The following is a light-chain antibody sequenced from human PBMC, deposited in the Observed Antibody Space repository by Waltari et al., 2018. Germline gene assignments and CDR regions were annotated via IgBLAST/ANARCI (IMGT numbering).Light chain of an antibody. CDR3: QQYNRWPPLT. V-gene: IGKV3-15*01. J-gene: IGKJ4*01. CDR2: GAS. CDR1: QNIDNN. Sequence: EVVMTQSPAALSVSPGERVNLSCKAIQNIDNNLAWYQQKPGQSPRLLIYGASTRATGVPARFSGSGSGTEFTLTISSLQSEDCAVFYCQQYNRWPPLTFGGGTKVEIK.